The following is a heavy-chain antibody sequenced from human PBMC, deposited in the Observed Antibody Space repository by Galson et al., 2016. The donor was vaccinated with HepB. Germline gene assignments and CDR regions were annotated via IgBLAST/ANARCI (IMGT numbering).Heavy chain of an antibody. J-gene: IGHJ4*02. V-gene: IGHV3-30-3*01. CDR1: GFTFSGYA. D-gene: IGHD3-10*01. Sequence: SLRLSCAASGFTFSGYAIHWVRQAPGGGLEWMAFISYDGTTKHHADSVKGRFTISRDNSRNTVYLQMNSLRGDDTAVYYCTTGHGPGSFLINNWGLGTLVTVSS. CDR3: TTGHGPGSFLINN. CDR2: ISYDGTTK.